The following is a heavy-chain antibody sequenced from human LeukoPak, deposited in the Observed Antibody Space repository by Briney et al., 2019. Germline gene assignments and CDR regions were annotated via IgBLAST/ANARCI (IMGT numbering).Heavy chain of an antibody. V-gene: IGHV1-18*01. J-gene: IGHJ3*02. Sequence: ASVKVSCKASGYTFTSYGISWVRQAPGQGLGWVGWISAYNGNTNYAQKLQGRVTMTTDTSTSTAYMELRSLRSDDTAVYYCARHFADDYYDSSATSDAFDIWGQGTMVTVSS. CDR1: GYTFTSYG. D-gene: IGHD3-22*01. CDR3: ARHFADDYYDSSATSDAFDI. CDR2: ISAYNGNT.